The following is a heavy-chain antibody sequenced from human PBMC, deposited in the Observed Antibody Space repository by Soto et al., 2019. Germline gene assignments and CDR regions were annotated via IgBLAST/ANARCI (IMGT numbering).Heavy chain of an antibody. CDR2: ISHDGSNK. CDR1: GFTFSSYG. CDR3: AKYSSSWYSDH. V-gene: IGHV3-30*18. J-gene: IGHJ4*02. Sequence: QVQLVESGGGVVQPGRSLRLSCAASGFTFSSYGMHWVRQAPGKGLEWVAVISHDGSNKYYADSVKGRFTISRDDSKNTLYLQMNSLRAEDTAVYYCAKYSSSWYSDHWGQGTLVTVSP. D-gene: IGHD6-13*01.